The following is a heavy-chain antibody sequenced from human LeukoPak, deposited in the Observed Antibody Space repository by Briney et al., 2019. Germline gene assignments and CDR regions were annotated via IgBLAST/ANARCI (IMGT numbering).Heavy chain of an antibody. V-gene: IGHV4-59*08. CDR3: AIWRDRGWFDP. Sequence: PSETLSLTCTVSGGSISSYYWSWIRQPPGKGLEWIGYIYYSGSTNYNPSLKSRVTISVDTSRNQFSLRLNSVTAADTAVYYCAIWRDRGWFDPWGQGTLVTVSS. J-gene: IGHJ5*02. D-gene: IGHD3-16*01. CDR2: IYYSGST. CDR1: GGSISSYY.